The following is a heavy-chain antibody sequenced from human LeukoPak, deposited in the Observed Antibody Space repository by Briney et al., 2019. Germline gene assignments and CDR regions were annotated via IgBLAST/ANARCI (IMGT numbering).Heavy chain of an antibody. D-gene: IGHD1-14*01. CDR1: GFTFSSYW. CDR2: IKQDGSEK. CDR3: ARDPPPRSGITRYFDY. V-gene: IGHV3-7*01. J-gene: IGHJ4*02. Sequence: GGSLRLSCAASGFTFSSYWMSWVRQAPGKGLEWEANIKQDGSEKYYVDSVKGRFTISRDNAKNSLYLQMNSLRAEDTAVYYCARDPPPRSGITRYFDYWGQGTLVTVSS.